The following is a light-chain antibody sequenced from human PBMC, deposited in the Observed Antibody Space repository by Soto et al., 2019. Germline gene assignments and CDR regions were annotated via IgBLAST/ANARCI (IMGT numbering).Light chain of an antibody. Sequence: QSVLTQPPSASGTPGQRVTIFCSGSSSNIGSNTVNWYQQLPGTAPKLLIFSDNQRPPGVPDRFSGSKSGTAASLAISGLRSEDEADYYCSAYSDIDTKVFGTGTKVTVL. J-gene: IGLJ1*01. CDR3: SAYSDIDTKV. CDR1: SSNIGSNT. V-gene: IGLV1-44*01. CDR2: SDN.